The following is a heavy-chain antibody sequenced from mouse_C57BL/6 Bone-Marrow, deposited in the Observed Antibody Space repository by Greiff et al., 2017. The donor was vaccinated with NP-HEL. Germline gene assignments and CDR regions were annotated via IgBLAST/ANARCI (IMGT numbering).Heavy chain of an antibody. CDR3: ARERTPLLRRAMDY. CDR2: IYPRSGNT. D-gene: IGHD1-2*01. J-gene: IGHJ4*01. V-gene: IGHV1-81*01. Sequence: QVQLKQSGAELARPGASVKLSCKASGYTFTSYGISWVKQRTGQGLEWIGEIYPRSGNTYYNEKFKGKATLTADKSSSTAYMELRSLTSEDSAVYFCARERTPLLRRAMDYWGQGTSVTVSS. CDR1: GYTFTSYG.